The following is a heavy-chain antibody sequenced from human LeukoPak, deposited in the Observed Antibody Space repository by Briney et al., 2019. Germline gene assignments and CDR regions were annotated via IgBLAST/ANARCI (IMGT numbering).Heavy chain of an antibody. CDR1: GFTFSSYA. V-gene: IGHV3-23*01. D-gene: IGHD6-13*01. J-gene: IGHJ4*02. Sequence: PGGSLRLSCAASGFTFSSYAMSWARQAPGKGLEWVSAISGSGGNAYYADSVKGRFTISRDNSKNTLYLQMNSLRAEDTALYYCAKDHKEQQLVRSFDYWGQGTLVTVSS. CDR2: ISGSGGNA. CDR3: AKDHKEQQLVRSFDY.